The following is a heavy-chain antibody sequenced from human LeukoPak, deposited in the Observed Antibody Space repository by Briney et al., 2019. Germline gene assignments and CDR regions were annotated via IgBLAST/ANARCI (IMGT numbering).Heavy chain of an antibody. CDR2: ISSSSYI. CDR3: ARGGIAARPRFFDY. D-gene: IGHD6-6*01. J-gene: IGHJ4*02. V-gene: IGHV3-21*01. Sequence: PGGSLRLSCAASGFTFSSYSMNWVRQAPGKGLEWVSSISSSSYIYYADSVKGRFTISRDNAKNSLYLQMNSLRAEDTAVYYCARGGIAARPRFFDYWGQGTLVTVSS. CDR1: GFTFSSYS.